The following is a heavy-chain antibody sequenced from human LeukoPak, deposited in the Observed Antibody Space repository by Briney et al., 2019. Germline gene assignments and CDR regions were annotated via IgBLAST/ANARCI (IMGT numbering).Heavy chain of an antibody. CDR1: XXTFSSYA. J-gene: IGHJ6*04. CDR3: AKARYQFSGRGYYYGMDV. D-gene: IGHD3-10*01. Sequence: AXXXTFSSYAMXWVRQXPGKGLXXXXXXXXCGGSTYYADSVKGRFTISRDNSKNTLYLQMNSLRAEDTAVYYCAKARYQFSGRGYYYGMDVWGKGTTVTVSS. CDR2: XXXCGGST. V-gene: IGHV3-23*01.